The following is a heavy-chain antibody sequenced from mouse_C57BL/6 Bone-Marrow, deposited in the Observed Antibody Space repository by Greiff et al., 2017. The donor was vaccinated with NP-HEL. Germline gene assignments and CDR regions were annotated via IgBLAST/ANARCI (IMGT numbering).Heavy chain of an antibody. V-gene: IGHV1-15*01. Sequence: VQLQESGAELVRPGASVTLSCKASGYTFTDYEMHWVKQTPVHGLEWIGAIDPETGGTAYNQKFKGKAILTADKSSSTAYMALRSLTSEDSAVYYCTRGEDYYGSSYVGFDYWGQGTTLTVSS. CDR1: GYTFTDYE. CDR3: TRGEDYYGSSYVGFDY. D-gene: IGHD1-1*01. J-gene: IGHJ2*01. CDR2: IDPETGGT.